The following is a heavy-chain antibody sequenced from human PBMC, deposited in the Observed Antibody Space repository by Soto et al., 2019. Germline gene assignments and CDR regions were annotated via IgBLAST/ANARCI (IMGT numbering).Heavy chain of an antibody. V-gene: IGHV3-11*01. J-gene: IGHJ4*02. CDR2: ISGSGSTI. D-gene: IGHD3-10*01. CDR1: GFTFSDYY. Sequence: QVQLVESGGGLVKPGGSLRLSCAASGFTFSDYYMTWIRQAPGKGLEWISYISGSGSTIHYADSVRDRFTVSRDNAKNSLYLQMNTLRAEDTAVYYCASDPYYYASEYWGQGTLVTVSS. CDR3: ASDPYYYASEY.